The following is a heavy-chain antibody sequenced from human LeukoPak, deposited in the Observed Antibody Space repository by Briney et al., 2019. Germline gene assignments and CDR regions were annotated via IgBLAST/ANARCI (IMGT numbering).Heavy chain of an antibody. D-gene: IGHD3-22*01. Sequence: ASVKVSCKASGYTFTGYCMHRVRQAPGQGLEWMGWINPNSGGTNYAQKFQGRVTMTRDTSISTAYMELSRLRSDDTAVYYCASRGYYYDSSGYRYYFDYWGQGTLVTVSS. CDR2: INPNSGGT. CDR1: GYTFTGYC. J-gene: IGHJ4*02. CDR3: ASRGYYYDSSGYRYYFDY. V-gene: IGHV1-2*02.